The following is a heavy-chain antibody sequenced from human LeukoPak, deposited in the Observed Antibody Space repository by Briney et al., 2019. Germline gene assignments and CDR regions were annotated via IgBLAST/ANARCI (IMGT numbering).Heavy chain of an antibody. CDR1: GYTFTSYG. CDR3: ARDRLLGQQLVPSFDY. V-gene: IGHV1-18*01. D-gene: IGHD6-13*01. Sequence: ASVKVSCKASGYTFTSYGISWVRQAPGQGLEWMGWISAYNGNTNYAQKPQGRVTMTTDTSTSTAYMELRSLRSDDTAVYYCARDRLLGQQLVPSFDYWGQGTLVTVSS. CDR2: ISAYNGNT. J-gene: IGHJ4*02.